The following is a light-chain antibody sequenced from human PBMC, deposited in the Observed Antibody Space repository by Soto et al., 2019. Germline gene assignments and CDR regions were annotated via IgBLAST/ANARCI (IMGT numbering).Light chain of an antibody. V-gene: IGKV1-5*01. CDR1: ESISTW. CDR3: QQYNSFSYT. J-gene: IGKJ2*01. CDR2: GAS. Sequence: DIQMTQFPSTLSASVGDRVTITCRASESISTWLAWYQQKPGKSPTLLIYGASNLERGVPTRVSGSGSWTEFTLTISSLQPDDFSTYYVQQYNSFSYTVGPGTKVGIK.